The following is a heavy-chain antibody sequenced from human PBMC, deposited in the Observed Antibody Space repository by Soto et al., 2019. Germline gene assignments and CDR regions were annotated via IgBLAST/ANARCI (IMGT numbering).Heavy chain of an antibody. CDR3: ARGDGFLEWLLGAFDI. CDR1: GFTFSSYG. J-gene: IGHJ3*02. CDR2: IWYDGSNK. Sequence: QVQLVESGGGVVQPGRSLRLSCAASGFTFSSYGMHWVRQAPGKGLEWVAVIWYDGSNKYYADSVKGRFTISRYNSKNTLYLQMNSLRAEDTAVYYCARGDGFLEWLLGAFDIWGQGTMVTVSS. D-gene: IGHD3-3*01. V-gene: IGHV3-33*01.